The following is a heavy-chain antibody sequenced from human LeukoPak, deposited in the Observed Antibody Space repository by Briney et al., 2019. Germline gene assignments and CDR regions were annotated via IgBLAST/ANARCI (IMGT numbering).Heavy chain of an antibody. J-gene: IGHJ4*02. CDR2: ISGSGGGT. CDR3: AKGGDVFDY. V-gene: IGHV3-23*01. Sequence: GGSLRLSCAASGFTFSSYGLSWVRQAPGKGLEWVSSISGSGGGTYYAASVKGRFTISRDNSKNTLYLQMNSLRAEDTAVYYCAKGGDVFDYWGQGTLVTVSS. D-gene: IGHD3-10*01. CDR1: GFTFSSYG.